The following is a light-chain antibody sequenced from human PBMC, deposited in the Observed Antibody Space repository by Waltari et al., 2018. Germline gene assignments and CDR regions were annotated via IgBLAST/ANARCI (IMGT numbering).Light chain of an antibody. V-gene: IGLV3-27*01. CDR2: QDG. CDR1: MLPKKY. CDR3: DSTTDNNLGV. J-gene: IGLJ1*01. Sequence: SSELTQPSSVSVSPGQTARITCSGDMLPKKYTRWFQQKPGQAPVLVLYQDGERPSGIPERFSGSGSGTTVTLTISGAQVEDEADYYCDSTTDNNLGVFGPGTRVTVL.